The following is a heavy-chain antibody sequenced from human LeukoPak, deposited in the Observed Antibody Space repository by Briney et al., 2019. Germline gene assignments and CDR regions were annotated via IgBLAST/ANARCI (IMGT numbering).Heavy chain of an antibody. J-gene: IGHJ3*02. CDR1: GGSISSSSYY. CDR2: IYYSGST. D-gene: IGHD6-13*01. V-gene: IGHV4-39*07. CDR3: ASGRFWTAADLDAFDI. Sequence: SETLSLTCTVSGGSISSSSYYWGWIRQPPGKGLEWIGSIYYSGSTYYNPSLKSRVTISVDTSKNQFSLKLSSVTAADTAVYYCASGRFWTAADLDAFDIWGQGTMVTVSS.